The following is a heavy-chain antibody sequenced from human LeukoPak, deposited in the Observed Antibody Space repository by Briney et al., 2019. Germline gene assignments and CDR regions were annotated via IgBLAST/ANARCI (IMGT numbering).Heavy chain of an antibody. D-gene: IGHD6-13*01. CDR2: IYYSGST. CDR1: GGSISSSSYY. Sequence: SETLSLTCTVSGGSISSSSYYWGWIRQPPGKGLEWIGSIYYSGSTYYNPSLKSRVTISVDRSKNQFSLKLSSVTAADTAVYYCARSHSSSWYGYFDSWGQGTLVTVSS. CDR3: ARSHSSSWYGYFDS. J-gene: IGHJ4*02. V-gene: IGHV4-39*07.